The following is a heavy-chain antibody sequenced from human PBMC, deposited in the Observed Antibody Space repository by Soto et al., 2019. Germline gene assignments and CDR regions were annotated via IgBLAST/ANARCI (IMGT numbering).Heavy chain of an antibody. V-gene: IGHV1-69*01. D-gene: IGHD5-12*01. Sequence: QVQLVQSGAEVKQPGSSVRVACEVSGGTFTSDAISWVRQAPGQGLEWMGGITPVFETPNYAQKFQGRVTITADESTESTGTAYMELNRLPSDDTAVYYCARAIHGYNYRVDFWGQGTTVTVS. CDR3: ARAIHGYNYRVDF. J-gene: IGHJ6*02. CDR1: GGTFTSDA. CDR2: ITPVFETP.